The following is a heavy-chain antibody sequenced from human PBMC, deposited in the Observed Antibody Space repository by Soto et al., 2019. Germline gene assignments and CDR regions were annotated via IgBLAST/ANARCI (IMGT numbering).Heavy chain of an antibody. Sequence: QVQLVESGGSVVQPGKSLRLSCAASGFTFNTYGMHWVRQAPGKGPEWVAVISNDGSNKYYADSVKGRFTLSRDNSKNTLYLQMNSLRAEDTAVYYCANWNYPQSDWGQGTLVTVSS. CDR1: GFTFNTYG. CDR2: ISNDGSNK. D-gene: IGHD1-7*01. CDR3: ANWNYPQSD. V-gene: IGHV3-30*18. J-gene: IGHJ4*02.